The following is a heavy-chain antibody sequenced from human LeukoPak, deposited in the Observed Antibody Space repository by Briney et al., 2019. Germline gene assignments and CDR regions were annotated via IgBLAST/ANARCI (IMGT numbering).Heavy chain of an antibody. CDR3: AREEYGDYSFDY. J-gene: IGHJ4*02. Sequence: PGGSLRLSCAASGFTFSSYSMNWVRQAPGKGLEWVSSISSSSSYIYYADSVKGRFTISRDNAKNSLYLQMNSLRAEDTAVYYCAREEYGDYSFDYWGQGTLVTVSS. CDR2: ISSSSSYI. CDR1: GFTFSSYS. V-gene: IGHV3-21*01. D-gene: IGHD4-17*01.